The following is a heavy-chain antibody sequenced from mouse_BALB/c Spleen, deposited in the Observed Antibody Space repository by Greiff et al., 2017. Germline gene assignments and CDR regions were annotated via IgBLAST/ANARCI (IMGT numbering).Heavy chain of an antibody. Sequence: EVQVVESGPELVKPGASVKVSCKASGYAFTSYNMYWVKQSHGKSLEWIGYIDPYNGGTSYNQKFKGKATLTVDKSSSTAYMHLNSLTSEDSAVYYCARGGDYGNTYYFDYWGQGTTLTVSS. V-gene: IGHV1S135*01. J-gene: IGHJ2*01. CDR2: IDPYNGGT. D-gene: IGHD2-1*01. CDR3: ARGGDYGNTYYFDY. CDR1: GYAFTSYN.